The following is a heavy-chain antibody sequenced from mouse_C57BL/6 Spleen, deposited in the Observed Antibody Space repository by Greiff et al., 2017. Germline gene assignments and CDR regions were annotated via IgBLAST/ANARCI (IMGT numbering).Heavy chain of an antibody. V-gene: IGHV1-61*01. D-gene: IGHD1-1*01. CDR2: IYPSDSEP. Sequence: VQLQQPGAELVRPGSSVKLSCKASGYPFTSYWMDWVKQRPGQGLEWIGNIYPSDSEPHYTQKFKDKAPLPVDKSSSTAYMQLSSQTSADAAVYYCATQEELRWAYWGQGTLVTVSA. CDR1: GYPFTSYW. J-gene: IGHJ3*01. CDR3: ATQEELRWAY.